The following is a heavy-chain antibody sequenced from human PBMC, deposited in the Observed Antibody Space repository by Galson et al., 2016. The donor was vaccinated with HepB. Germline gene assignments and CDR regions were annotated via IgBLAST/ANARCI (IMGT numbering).Heavy chain of an antibody. Sequence: VKVSCKASGYTFSSYGITWVRQAPGQELEWMGWISPYNGNTNYAQKLQGRVTMTTDTSTSTAYMELRSLRSDDTAVYYCARRRGMVNFFDYWGQGTLVTVSS. CDR3: ARRRGMVNFFDY. CDR2: ISPYNGNT. J-gene: IGHJ4*02. V-gene: IGHV1-18*01. CDR1: GYTFSSYG. D-gene: IGHD4/OR15-4a*01.